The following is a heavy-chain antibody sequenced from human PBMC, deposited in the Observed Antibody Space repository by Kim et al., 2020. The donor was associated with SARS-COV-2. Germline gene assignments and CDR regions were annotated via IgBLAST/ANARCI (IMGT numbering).Heavy chain of an antibody. CDR3: ARHWAFDI. Sequence: GDADTRNSPSFQGQVTVSADKSISTAYLQWSSLKAADTAMYYCARHWAFDIWGQGTMVTVSS. J-gene: IGHJ3*02. V-gene: IGHV5-51*01. CDR2: GDADT.